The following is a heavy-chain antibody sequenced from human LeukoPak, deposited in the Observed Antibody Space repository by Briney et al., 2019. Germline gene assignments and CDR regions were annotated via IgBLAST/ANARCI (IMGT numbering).Heavy chain of an antibody. Sequence: TGGSLRLSCAASGFTFEDYNMHWVRQVPGKGLEWVSLIGWDGRSTYYADSVKGRFTISRDNSKNSLYLQMNSLRTEDAALYYCARGSTISMVYWGQGTLVTVSS. CDR1: GFTFEDYN. CDR2: IGWDGRST. D-gene: IGHD5-24*01. V-gene: IGHV3-43*01. CDR3: ARGSTISMVY. J-gene: IGHJ4*02.